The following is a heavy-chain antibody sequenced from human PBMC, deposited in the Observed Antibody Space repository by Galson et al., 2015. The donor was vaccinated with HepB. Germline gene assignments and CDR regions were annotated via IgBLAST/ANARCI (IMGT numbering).Heavy chain of an antibody. CDR3: ARDRFDFWSGYSESYWFDP. CDR1: GGTFSDYG. J-gene: IGHJ5*02. V-gene: IGHV1-69*13. CDR2: IIPIFGRR. Sequence: SVKVSCKASGGTFSDYGISWVRQAPGQGLEWMGGIIPIFGRRHLSLKFQGRLTLTADESSITAYMELSNLRSDDSAVYYCARDRFDFWSGYSESYWFDPWGQGTLVTVSS. D-gene: IGHD3-3*01.